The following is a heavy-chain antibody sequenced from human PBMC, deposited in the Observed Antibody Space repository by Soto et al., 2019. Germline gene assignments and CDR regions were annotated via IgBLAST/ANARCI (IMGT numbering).Heavy chain of an antibody. J-gene: IGHJ6*03. CDR2: ISWNSGSI. D-gene: IGHD2-2*01. V-gene: IGHV3-9*01. CDR1: GFTFDDYA. Sequence: LRLSCAASGFTFDDYAMHWVRQAPGKGLEWVSGISWNSGSIGYADSVKGRFTISRDNAKNSLYLQMNSLRAEDTALYYCAKDFVPAAMLFLFYMDVWGKGTTVTVS. CDR3: AKDFVPAAMLFLFYMDV.